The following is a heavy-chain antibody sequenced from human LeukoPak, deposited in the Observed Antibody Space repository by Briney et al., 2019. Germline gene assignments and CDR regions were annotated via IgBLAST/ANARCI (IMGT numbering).Heavy chain of an antibody. Sequence: HPGGSLRLSCAASGFTVSSNYMSWVRQAPGKGLEWVSVIYSGGSTYYADSVKGRFTISRDNSKNTLYLQMNSLRAEDTAVYYCARVGPITMVRGVMWYWGQGTLVTVSS. CDR1: GFTVSSNY. D-gene: IGHD3-10*01. CDR2: IYSGGST. V-gene: IGHV3-66*01. CDR3: ARVGPITMVRGVMWY. J-gene: IGHJ4*02.